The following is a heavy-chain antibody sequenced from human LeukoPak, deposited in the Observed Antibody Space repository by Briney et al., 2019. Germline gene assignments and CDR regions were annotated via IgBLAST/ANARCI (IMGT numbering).Heavy chain of an antibody. CDR1: GYTFTGYY. CDR2: INPNSGGT. V-gene: IGHV1-2*02. CDR3: ASPEGSSTSCYNCFDY. Sequence: ASVKVSCKASGYTFTGYYMYWVRQAPGQGLEWMGWINPNSGGTNYAQKFQGRVTMTRDTSISTAYMELSRLRSDDTAVYYCASPEGSSTSCYNCFDYWGQGTLVTVSS. D-gene: IGHD2-2*02. J-gene: IGHJ4*02.